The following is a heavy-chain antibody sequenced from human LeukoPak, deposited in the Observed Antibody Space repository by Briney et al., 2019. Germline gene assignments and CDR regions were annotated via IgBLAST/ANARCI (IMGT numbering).Heavy chain of an antibody. CDR1: GLSFSGYG. J-gene: IGHJ5*02. CDR3: AKGRYSSSWHNWFDP. Sequence: GGSLRLSCVASGLSFSGYGMCWVRQAPGKGLEWVSAIGGSGDNIHYADSVKGRFSISRDNSKSTLYLEMNSLRAEDTAVYYCAKGRYSSSWHNWFDPWGQGTLVTVSS. CDR2: IGGSGDNI. V-gene: IGHV3-23*01. D-gene: IGHD6-13*01.